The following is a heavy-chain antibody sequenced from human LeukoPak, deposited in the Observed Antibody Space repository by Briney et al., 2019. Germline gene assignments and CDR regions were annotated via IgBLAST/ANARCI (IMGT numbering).Heavy chain of an antibody. V-gene: IGHV3-23*01. Sequence: GGSLRLSCAASEFTFSIYAMSWVRQAPGKGLEWVSAISGSGGSTYYADSVKGRFTISRDNSKNTLYLQMNSLRAEDTAVYYCANSLRSSGWYRDKFLSPFDYWGQGTLVTVSS. J-gene: IGHJ4*02. D-gene: IGHD6-19*01. CDR2: ISGSGGST. CDR3: ANSLRSSGWYRDKFLSPFDY. CDR1: EFTFSIYA.